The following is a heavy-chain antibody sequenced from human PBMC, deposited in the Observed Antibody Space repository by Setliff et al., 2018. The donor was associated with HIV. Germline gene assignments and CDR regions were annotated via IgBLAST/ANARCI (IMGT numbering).Heavy chain of an antibody. CDR3: ARVQGATHYDILTGYTLYGLDV. CDR2: IIPIFGTA. J-gene: IGHJ6*02. V-gene: IGHV1-69*05. Sequence: SVKVSCKASGGTFSSYAISWVRQAPGQGLEWMGGIIPIFGTANYAQKFQDRVTMTTDTSTNTAYMVLTSLRSDDTAVYYCARVQGATHYDILTGYTLYGLDVWGQGTTVTVSS. D-gene: IGHD3-9*01. CDR1: GGTFSSYA.